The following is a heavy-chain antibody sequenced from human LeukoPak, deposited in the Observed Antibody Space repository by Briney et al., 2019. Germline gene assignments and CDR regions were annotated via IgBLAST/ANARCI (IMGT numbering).Heavy chain of an antibody. V-gene: IGHV1-8*01. D-gene: IGHD2-15*01. CDR3: ARGGVVVVAATDYYGVDV. Sequence: ASVKVSCKASGYTFTSYDINWVRQATGQGLEWMGWMNPNSGNTGYAQKFQGRVTMTRNTSISTAYMELSSLRSEDTAVYYCARGGVVVVAATDYYGVDVWGQGTTVTVSS. CDR1: GYTFTSYD. CDR2: MNPNSGNT. J-gene: IGHJ6*02.